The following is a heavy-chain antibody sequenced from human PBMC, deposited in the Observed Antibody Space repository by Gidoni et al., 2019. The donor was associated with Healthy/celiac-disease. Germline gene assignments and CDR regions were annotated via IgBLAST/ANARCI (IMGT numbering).Heavy chain of an antibody. V-gene: IGHV1-69*01. J-gene: IGHJ6*02. Sequence: SWVRQAPGQGLEWMGGIIPIFGTANYAQKFQGRVTITADESTSTAYMELSSLRSEDTAVYYCARDLVAAAGTYYYGMDVWGQGTTVTVSS. CDR2: IIPIFGTA. CDR3: ARDLVAAAGTYYYGMDV. D-gene: IGHD6-13*01.